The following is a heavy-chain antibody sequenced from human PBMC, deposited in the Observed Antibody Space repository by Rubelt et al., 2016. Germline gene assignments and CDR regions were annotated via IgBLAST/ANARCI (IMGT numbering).Heavy chain of an antibody. J-gene: IGHJ4*02. CDR1: GFTFSSYW. V-gene: IGHV3-74*01. CDR2: IYSDGSST. CDR3: ARDQGGNSVFEY. Sequence: EVQLVESGGGLVQPGGSLRLSCAASGFTFSSYWMHWVRQAPGKGLVWVSRIYSDGSSTNYADSVKGRFTISRDNARNSLFLQVNGLRAEDTAVYYCARDQGGNSVFEYWGQGALVTVSS. D-gene: IGHD4-23*01.